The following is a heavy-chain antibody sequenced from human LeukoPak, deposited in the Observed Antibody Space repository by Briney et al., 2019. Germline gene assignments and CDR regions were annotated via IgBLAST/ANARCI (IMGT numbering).Heavy chain of an antibody. CDR2: IYPGYSDT. Sequence: GESLKISCKGSGYSFTSYWIGWVRQMPGKGLEWMGIIYPGYSDTRYSPSFQGQVTISADKSISTAYLQWSSLKASDTAMYYCARFLVRGVIIAYFDYWGQGTLVTVSS. D-gene: IGHD3-10*01. CDR3: ARFLVRGVIIAYFDY. CDR1: GYSFTSYW. J-gene: IGHJ4*02. V-gene: IGHV5-51*01.